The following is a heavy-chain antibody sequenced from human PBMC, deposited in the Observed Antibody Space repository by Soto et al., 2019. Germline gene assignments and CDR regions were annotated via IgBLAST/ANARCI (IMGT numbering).Heavy chain of an antibody. CDR2: IKSKSDGGTL. D-gene: IGHD1-26*01. Sequence: EVQLVESGGGLVKPGGSLRLSCAASGFTFTNAWMNWVRQAPGKGLEWVGRIKSKSDGGTLDYAAPVKGRFTISRDDPENTVYLQMNSLSTEDTAVYYCTTVKVGAAAYDSWGQGTLVTVSS. J-gene: IGHJ4*02. CDR3: TTVKVGAAAYDS. V-gene: IGHV3-15*07. CDR1: GFTFTNAW.